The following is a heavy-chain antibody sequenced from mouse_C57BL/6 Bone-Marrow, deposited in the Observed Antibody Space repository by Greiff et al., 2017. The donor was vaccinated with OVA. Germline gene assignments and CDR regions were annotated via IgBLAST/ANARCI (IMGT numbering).Heavy chain of an antibody. Sequence: QVQLQQPGAELVKPGASVKLSCKASGYTFTSSWMQWVKQRPGQGLEWIGEIDPSDSYTNYNQKFKGKATLTVDTSSSTAYMQLSSLTSEDSAVYYCAREGDGYYPFAYWGQGTLVTVSA. D-gene: IGHD2-3*01. CDR2: IDPSDSYT. CDR1: GYTFTSSW. CDR3: AREGDGYYPFAY. V-gene: IGHV1-50*01. J-gene: IGHJ3*01.